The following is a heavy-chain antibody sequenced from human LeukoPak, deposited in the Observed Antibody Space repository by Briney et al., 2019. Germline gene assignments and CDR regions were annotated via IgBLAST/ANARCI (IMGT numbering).Heavy chain of an antibody. CDR3: ARDLPTGSDYFDY. CDR2: IKQDGSEK. D-gene: IGHD6-6*01. J-gene: IGHJ4*02. Sequence: ANIKQDGSEKYYVDSVKGRFTISRDNAKNSLYLQMSSLRADDTAVYYCARDLPTGSDYFDYWGQGTLVTVSS. V-gene: IGHV3-7*01.